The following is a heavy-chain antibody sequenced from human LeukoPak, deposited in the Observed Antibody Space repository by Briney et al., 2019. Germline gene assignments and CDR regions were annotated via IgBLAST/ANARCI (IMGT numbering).Heavy chain of an antibody. D-gene: IGHD6-19*01. CDR3: AXXXHPGIAVAGTPSYYXDX. J-gene: IGHJ4*02. Sequence: GGSLRLSCAASGFTFSSYGMHWVRQAPGKGLEWVAFIRYDGSNKYYADSVKGRFTISRDNSKNTLYLQMNSLRAEDTAVYYGAXXXHPGIAVAGTPSYYXDXXGQXXXXTV. CDR1: GFTFSSYG. CDR2: IRYDGSNK. V-gene: IGHV3-30*02.